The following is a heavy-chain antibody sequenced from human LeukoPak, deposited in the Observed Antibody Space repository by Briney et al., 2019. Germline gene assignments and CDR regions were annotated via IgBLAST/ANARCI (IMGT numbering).Heavy chain of an antibody. Sequence: ASVKVSCKASGGTFSTYAISWVRQAPGQGLEWMGGIIPIFGTANYAQKFQGRVTITADESTSTAYMELSSLRSDDTAVYYRARTVRDGYYFDYWGQGTLVTVSS. CDR3: ARTVRDGYYFDY. J-gene: IGHJ4*02. CDR2: IIPIFGTA. CDR1: GGTFSTYA. D-gene: IGHD4-17*01. V-gene: IGHV1-69*01.